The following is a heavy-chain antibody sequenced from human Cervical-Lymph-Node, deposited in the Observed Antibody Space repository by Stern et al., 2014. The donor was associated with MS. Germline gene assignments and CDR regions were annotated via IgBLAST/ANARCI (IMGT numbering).Heavy chain of an antibody. Sequence: QVQLVQSGAELKKPGSSVEVSCTTSGGIFISSTITWVRQVPGQGLEWLGDISPCLDAVDYAQEFQGRFTLTADDSTNTVYMELTSLQSGDTAMYCCARDGFDSGSALAFWGQGTLVTVSS. CDR3: ARDGFDSGSALAF. CDR1: GGIFISST. J-gene: IGHJ4*02. D-gene: IGHD6-19*01. CDR2: ISPCLDAV. V-gene: IGHV1-69*16.